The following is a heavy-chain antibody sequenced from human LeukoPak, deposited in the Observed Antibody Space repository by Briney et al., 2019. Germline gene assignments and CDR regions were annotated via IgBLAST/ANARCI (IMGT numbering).Heavy chain of an antibody. D-gene: IGHD2/OR15-2a*01. CDR1: GGSISDYH. CDR2: IYYSGST. J-gene: IGHJ6*03. Sequence: KPSETLSLTCTVSGGSISDYHWSWIRQPPGKGLEWIGYIYYSGSTNYNPSLKSRVTISVDTSTNQFSLKLSSVTAADTAVYSCARGFYRPYYYYYMDVWGKGTTVTVSS. V-gene: IGHV4-59*01. CDR3: ARGFYRPYYYYYMDV.